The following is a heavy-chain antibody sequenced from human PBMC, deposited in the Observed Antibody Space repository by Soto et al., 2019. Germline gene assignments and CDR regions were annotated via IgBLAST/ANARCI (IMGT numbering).Heavy chain of an antibody. Sequence: PGESLKISCKGSGYSFTSYWIGWVRQMPGKGLEWMGIIYPGDSDTRYSPSFQGQVTISADKAISTAYLQWSSLKASDTAMYYCLTSTPGIVGATGYYYGMDVWGQGTTVTVSS. J-gene: IGHJ6*02. CDR1: GYSFTSYW. CDR3: LTSTPGIVGATGYYYGMDV. CDR2: IYPGDSDT. V-gene: IGHV5-51*01. D-gene: IGHD1-26*01.